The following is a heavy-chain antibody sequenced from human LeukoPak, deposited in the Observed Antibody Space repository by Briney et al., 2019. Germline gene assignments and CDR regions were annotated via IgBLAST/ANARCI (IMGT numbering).Heavy chain of an antibody. V-gene: IGHV3-21*01. CDR1: GFTFSTYS. D-gene: IGHD2-15*01. J-gene: IGHJ4*02. CDR2: ISTSSSYI. CDR3: ARDVGLDY. Sequence: GGSLRLSCAASGFTFSTYSMNWVRQAPGKGLEWVSSISTSSSYIDYADSVKGRFTISRDNAKNSLFLQMNSLRAEDTAVYYCARDVGLDYWGQGTLVTVSS.